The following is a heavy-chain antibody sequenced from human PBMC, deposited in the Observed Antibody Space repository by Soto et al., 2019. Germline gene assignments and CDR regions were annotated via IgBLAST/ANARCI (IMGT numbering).Heavy chain of an antibody. Sequence: ASVKVSCKASGYSFTDYHIHWVRQAPGQGLEWLGRINPKSGGTSTAQKFQGWVTVTTDTSISTASMELTRLTSDDTAIYYCARGDSTDCSNGVCSFFYNHDMDVWGQGTTVTVSS. CDR2: INPKSGGT. V-gene: IGHV1-2*04. D-gene: IGHD2-8*01. CDR3: ARGDSTDCSNGVCSFFYNHDMDV. CDR1: GYSFTDYH. J-gene: IGHJ6*02.